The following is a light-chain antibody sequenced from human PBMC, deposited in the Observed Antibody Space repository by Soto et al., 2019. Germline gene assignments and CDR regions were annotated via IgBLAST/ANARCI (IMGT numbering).Light chain of an antibody. CDR2: KAS. Sequence: DIQMTQSPSMVSASVVDRVTITCRASQSIRSWLAWYQVKPGKAPKLLIYKASTLDSGVPSRFSGSGSGTDFTLTISYLQPDDFATYYCQQYDTYSVTFGPGTKVEIK. CDR3: QQYDTYSVT. J-gene: IGKJ3*01. CDR1: QSIRSW. V-gene: IGKV1-5*03.